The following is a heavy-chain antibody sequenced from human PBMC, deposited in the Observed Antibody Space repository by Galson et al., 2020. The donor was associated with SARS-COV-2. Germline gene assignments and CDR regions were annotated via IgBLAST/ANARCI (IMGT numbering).Heavy chain of an antibody. J-gene: IGHJ5*02. D-gene: IGHD6-13*01. CDR1: GYTLTSYD. V-gene: IGHV1-8*01. Sequence: ASVKVSCKASGYTLTSYDINWVRQATGQGLEWMGWMNTNRGNKGYAQKFQGRVTMPRNTSISTAPMEPSSLRSEDTAVYYCARGVKVGQQLVRGRRGTSGNWFDPWGQGSLVTVSS. CDR3: ARGVKVGQQLVRGRRGTSGNWFDP. CDR2: MNTNRGNK.